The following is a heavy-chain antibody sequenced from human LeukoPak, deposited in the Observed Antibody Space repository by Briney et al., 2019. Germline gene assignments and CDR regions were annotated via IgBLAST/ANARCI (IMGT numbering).Heavy chain of an antibody. Sequence: PGGSLRLSCAASGFTFSSYSMNWVRQAPGKGLEWVSSISSSSSYIYYADSMKGRFTISRDNAKNSLYLQMNSLRAEDTAVYYCARGGYSSSWYPPPWFDPWGQGTLVTVSS. CDR2: ISSSSSYI. CDR3: ARGGYSSSWYPPPWFDP. D-gene: IGHD6-13*01. V-gene: IGHV3-21*01. J-gene: IGHJ5*02. CDR1: GFTFSSYS.